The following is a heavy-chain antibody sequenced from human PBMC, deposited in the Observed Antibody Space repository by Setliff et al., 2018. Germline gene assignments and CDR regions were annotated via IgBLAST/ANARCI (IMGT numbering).Heavy chain of an antibody. CDR2: IKSKTDGGTT. D-gene: IGHD6-13*01. Sequence: GGSLRLSCVGSGFIFSPFGLNWVRQAPGKGLEWVGRIKSKTDGGTTDYAAPVKGRFTISRDDSKNTLYLQMNSLKTEDTAVYYCTTAPLAAASTCWGQGALVTVSS. V-gene: IGHV3-15*01. CDR1: GFIFSPFG. J-gene: IGHJ4*02. CDR3: TTAPLAAASTC.